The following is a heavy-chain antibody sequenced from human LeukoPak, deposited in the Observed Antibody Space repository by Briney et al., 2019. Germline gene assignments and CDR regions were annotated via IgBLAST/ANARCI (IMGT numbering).Heavy chain of an antibody. V-gene: IGHV5-51*01. D-gene: IGHD5-18*01. CDR1: GYSFTSYW. CDR3: ACREFYSPWPGP. Sequence: GASLKISCKGSGYSFTSYWIGWVRQTPGKGLEWMGVIYPDDSRTRYNPSFEGQVTISADKSITTAYLQWSSLKASDTAMYYCACREFYSPWPGPWGQGTLVTVSS. J-gene: IGHJ5*02. CDR2: IYPDDSRT.